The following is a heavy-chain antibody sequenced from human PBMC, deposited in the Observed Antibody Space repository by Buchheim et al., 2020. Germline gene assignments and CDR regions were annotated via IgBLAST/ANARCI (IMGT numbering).Heavy chain of an antibody. CDR1: GFSLSTSGVG. V-gene: IGHV2-5*02. J-gene: IGHJ5*02. CDR3: ARSYYDFWSGYFNWFDP. Sequence: QITLKESGPTLVKPTQTLTLTCTFSGFSLSTSGVGVGWIRQPPGKALEWLALIYWDDDKRYSPSLKSRLTITQDTSKNQVVLTMTNMDPVDTATYYCARSYYDFWSGYFNWFDPWGQGTL. CDR2: IYWDDDK. D-gene: IGHD3-3*01.